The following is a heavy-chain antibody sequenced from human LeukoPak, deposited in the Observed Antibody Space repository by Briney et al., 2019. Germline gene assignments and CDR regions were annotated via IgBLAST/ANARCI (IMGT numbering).Heavy chain of an antibody. CDR2: ISTHNGNT. J-gene: IGHJ6*03. CDR3: ARDRHIAAAVYYYYLDV. CDR1: GYTFTSYG. V-gene: IGHV1-18*01. Sequence: GASVKVSCKASGYTFTSYGISLVRQAPGQGLEWVAWISTHNGNTDYAQRVQGRVTMTTDTSTSTAYMELRSLRSDDTAVYYCARDRHIAAAVYYYYLDVWGKGTPVTVSS. D-gene: IGHD6-13*01.